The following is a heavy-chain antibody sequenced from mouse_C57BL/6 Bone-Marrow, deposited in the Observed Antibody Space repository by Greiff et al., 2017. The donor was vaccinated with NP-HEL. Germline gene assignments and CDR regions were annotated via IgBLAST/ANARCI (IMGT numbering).Heavy chain of an antibody. V-gene: IGHV1-81*01. CDR1: GYTFTSYG. CDR3: ARERIYYGSSYGWYFDV. J-gene: IGHJ1*03. CDR2: IYPRSGNT. Sequence: VQLQQSGAELARPGASVKLSCKASGYTFTSYGISWVKQRTGQGLEWIGEIYPRSGNTYYNEKFKGKATLTADKSSSTAYMELRSLTSDDSAVYFCARERIYYGSSYGWYFDVWGTGTTVTVSS. D-gene: IGHD1-1*01.